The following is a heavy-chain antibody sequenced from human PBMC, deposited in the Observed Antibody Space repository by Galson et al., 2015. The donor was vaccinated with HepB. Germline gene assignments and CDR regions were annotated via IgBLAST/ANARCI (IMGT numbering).Heavy chain of an antibody. Sequence: QSGAEVKKPGTSVKVSCKASGGTFSSYAISWVRQAPGQGLEWMGGIIPILGIANYAQKFQGRVTITADKSTSTAYMELSSLRSEDTAVYYCARGTETGTVYYYYYYYMDVWGKGTTVTVSS. CDR2: IIPILGIA. CDR1: GGTFSSYA. J-gene: IGHJ6*03. CDR3: ARGTETGTVYYYYYYYMDV. V-gene: IGHV1-69*10. D-gene: IGHD1-1*01.